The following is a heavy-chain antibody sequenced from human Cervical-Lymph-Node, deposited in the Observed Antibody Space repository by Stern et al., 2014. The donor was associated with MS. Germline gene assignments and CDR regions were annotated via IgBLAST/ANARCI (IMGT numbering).Heavy chain of an antibody. D-gene: IGHD6-6*01. CDR2: IIPMLGLA. CDR1: GGTFSSYT. V-gene: IGHV1-69*09. CDR3: ARPRSVAAVDDAFDI. Sequence: QMQLVQSGTEVKKPGSSVKVSCKASGGTFSSYTISWVRQAPGQGLEWMGRIIPMLGLATYAQKFQGRVTITADIHTNTAYMELSSLSSEDTAVYYCARPRSVAAVDDAFDIWGQGTLVTVSS. J-gene: IGHJ3*02.